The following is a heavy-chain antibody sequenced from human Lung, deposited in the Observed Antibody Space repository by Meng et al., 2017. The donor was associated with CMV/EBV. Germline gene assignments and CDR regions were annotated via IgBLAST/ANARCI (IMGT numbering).Heavy chain of an antibody. D-gene: IGHD5-24*01. V-gene: IGHV4-31*03. CDR3: AREAGRDGYATPKFDY. CDR2: IYYTGST. Sequence: GQLPEWGPGLVKPPPPLSLPRTVSGGSIGSGGYYWSWIRQHPGKGLEWIGYIYYTGSTFYNPSLKSRVTISVDTSKNQFSLKLIPATAADTAVYYCAREAGRDGYATPKFDYWGQGTLVTVSS. J-gene: IGHJ4*02. CDR1: GGSIGSGGYY.